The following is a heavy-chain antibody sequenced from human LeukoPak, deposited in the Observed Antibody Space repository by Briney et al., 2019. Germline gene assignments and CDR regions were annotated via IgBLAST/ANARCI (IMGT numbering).Heavy chain of an antibody. CDR2: VKKDASEK. CDR1: GFTFSNNW. V-gene: IGHV3-7*01. CDR3: AKDRDSSGWYYFDY. J-gene: IGHJ4*02. Sequence: GGSLRLSCAASGFTFSNNWMTWVRQAPGKGLEWVASVKKDASEKYYVDSVKGRFTISRDNAKNSLYLQMSSLRAEDTAVYYCAKDRDSSGWYYFDYWGQGTLVTVSS. D-gene: IGHD6-19*01.